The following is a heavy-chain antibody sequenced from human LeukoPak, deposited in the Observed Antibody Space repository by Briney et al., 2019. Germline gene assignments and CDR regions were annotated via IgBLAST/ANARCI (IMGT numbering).Heavy chain of an antibody. D-gene: IGHD4-17*01. CDR2: VTGSGSVT. CDR1: GFTFNSYA. V-gene: IGHV3-23*01. CDR3: AKAMSTVMGGTDY. J-gene: IGHJ4*02. Sequence: GGSLRLSCAASGFTFNSYAMSWVRQASGKGLEWVSTVTGSGSVTYYADSVKGRFIISRDNSKNTLYLQMNSLRADDTALYYCAKAMSTVMGGTDYWGQGTLVTVSS.